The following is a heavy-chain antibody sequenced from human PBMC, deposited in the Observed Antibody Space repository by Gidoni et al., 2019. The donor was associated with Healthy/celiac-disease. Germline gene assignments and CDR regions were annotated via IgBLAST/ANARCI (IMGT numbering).Heavy chain of an antibody. V-gene: IGHV3-23*01. D-gene: IGHD3-9*01. CDR3: ANPRRTRITIFWEGDAFDI. J-gene: IGHJ3*02. Sequence: EVQLLESGGGLVQPGGSLRLSCAASGFPFSSSAMSWVRQAPGKGLGWVSAISVSGGSTYYADSVKGRFTISRDNSKNTLYLQMNSLRAEDTAVYYCANPRRTRITIFWEGDAFDIWGQGTMVTVSS. CDR1: GFPFSSSA. CDR2: ISVSGGST.